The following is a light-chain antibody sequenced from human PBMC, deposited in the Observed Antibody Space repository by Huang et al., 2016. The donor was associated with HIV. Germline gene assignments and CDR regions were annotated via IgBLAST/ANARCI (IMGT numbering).Light chain of an antibody. J-gene: IGKJ4*01. Sequence: ERVMTQSPATLAVSPGERATLSCRASQSVSNNLAWYQQKPGQAPSLLFYEASPRATGVPARFSASGSGTEFTLTISSLQSEDFAIYYCQQFNNWPPSFGGGTKVEIK. CDR2: EAS. V-gene: IGKV3-15*01. CDR3: QQFNNWPPS. CDR1: QSVSNN.